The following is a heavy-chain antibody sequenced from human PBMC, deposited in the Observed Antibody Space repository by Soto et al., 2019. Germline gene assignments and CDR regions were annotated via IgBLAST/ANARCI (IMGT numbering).Heavy chain of an antibody. Sequence: ASVKVSCKASGYTFTSYYMHCVRQSPLQWLEWMGIINPSGGSTSYAQKFQGRVTMTRDTSTSTVYMELSSLRSEDTAVYYCARGHSSSSPFGFQLHGMDVWGQGTTVTVSS. CDR1: GYTFTSYY. CDR2: INPSGGST. J-gene: IGHJ6*02. CDR3: ARGHSSSSPFGFQLHGMDV. D-gene: IGHD6-6*01. V-gene: IGHV1-46*01.